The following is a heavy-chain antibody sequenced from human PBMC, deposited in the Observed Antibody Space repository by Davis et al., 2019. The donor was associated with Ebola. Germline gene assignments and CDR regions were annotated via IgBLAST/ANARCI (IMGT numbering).Heavy chain of an antibody. V-gene: IGHV3-33*06. D-gene: IGHD2/OR15-2a*01. J-gene: IGHJ6*03. CDR2: IWYDGSNK. CDR1: GLTFSTYG. CDR3: TKDREGEYLAYYYMDV. Sequence: GESLKISCTASGLTFSTYGMHWVRQAPGKGLEWVAVIWYDGSNKYYADSVKGRFTISRDNSKNTLYLQMNSLRAEDSAVYYCTKDREGEYLAYYYMDVWGKGTTVTVSS.